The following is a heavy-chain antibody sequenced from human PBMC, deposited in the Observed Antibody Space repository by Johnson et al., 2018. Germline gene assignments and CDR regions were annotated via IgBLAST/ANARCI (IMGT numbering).Heavy chain of an antibody. Sequence: VQLVESGGGVVQXGRSLRLSCAASGFTFSSYGMHWVRQAPGKGLEWVAVIWYDGSNKYYADSVKGRFTISRDNSKNTLYLQMNSLRAEDRAVYYCARARSWGIQLYYYYYGMDVWGQGTTVTVSS. V-gene: IGHV3-33*01. CDR2: IWYDGSNK. CDR3: ARARSWGIQLYYYYYGMDV. CDR1: GFTFSSYG. J-gene: IGHJ6*02. D-gene: IGHD5-18*01.